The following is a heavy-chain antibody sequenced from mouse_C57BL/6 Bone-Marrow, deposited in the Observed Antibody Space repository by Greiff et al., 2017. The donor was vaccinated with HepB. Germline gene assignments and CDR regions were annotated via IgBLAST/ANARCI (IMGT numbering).Heavy chain of an antibody. D-gene: IGHD2-3*01. V-gene: IGHV1-69*01. Sequence: QVQLQQPGAELVMPGASVKLSCKASGYTFTSYWMHWVKQRPGQGLEWIGEIDPSDSYTNYNQKFKGKSTLTVDKSSSTAYMQLSSLTSEDSAVYYCASARERGYDLYAMDYWGQGTSVTVSS. J-gene: IGHJ4*01. CDR2: IDPSDSYT. CDR1: GYTFTSYW. CDR3: ASARERGYDLYAMDY.